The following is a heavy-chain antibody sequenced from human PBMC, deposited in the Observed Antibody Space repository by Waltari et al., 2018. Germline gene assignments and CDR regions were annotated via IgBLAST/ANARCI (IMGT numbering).Heavy chain of an antibody. CDR2: IYSGGST. D-gene: IGHD2-21*02. CDR1: GFTVSSNY. Sequence: LIQPGGSLRLSCAASGFTVSSNYMSWVRQAPGKGLEWVSVIYSGGSTYYADSVKGRFTISRDNSKNTLYLQMNSLRAEDTAVYYCAREPPRVSDCGGDCYSYYYYYGMDVWGQGTTVTVSS. J-gene: IGHJ6*02. V-gene: IGHV3-53*01. CDR3: AREPPRVSDCGGDCYSYYYYYGMDV.